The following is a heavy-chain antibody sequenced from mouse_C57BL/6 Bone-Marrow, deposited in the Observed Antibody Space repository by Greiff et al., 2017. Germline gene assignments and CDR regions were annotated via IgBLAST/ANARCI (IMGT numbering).Heavy chain of an antibody. V-gene: IGHV1-26*01. J-gene: IGHJ1*03. D-gene: IGHD1-1*02. CDR1: GYTFTDYY. CDR2: INPNNGGT. Sequence: VQLQQSGPELVKPGASVKISCKASGYTFTDYYMNWVKQSPGKSLEWIGDINPNNGGTSYNQKFKGKATLTVDKSSSTAYMELRSLTSEDSAVYYYARVGCYVLGYFDVWGTGTTVTVSS. CDR3: ARVGCYVLGYFDV.